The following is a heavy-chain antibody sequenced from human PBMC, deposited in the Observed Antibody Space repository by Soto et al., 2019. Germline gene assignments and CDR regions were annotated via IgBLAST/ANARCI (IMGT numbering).Heavy chain of an antibody. CDR3: AREARGSNFES. D-gene: IGHD2-2*01. CDR1: GARFSTNA. Sequence: QVQLVQSGAEVKKPGSSVKVSCKASGARFSTNAISWLRQAPGQGLEWMGAIIAIFDKANYAQKFQDRVTMTADESTSTAYMELSSLTSDDTAMYYCAREARGSNFESWGQGTLVTVSS. V-gene: IGHV1-69*12. J-gene: IGHJ4*02. CDR2: IIAIFDKA.